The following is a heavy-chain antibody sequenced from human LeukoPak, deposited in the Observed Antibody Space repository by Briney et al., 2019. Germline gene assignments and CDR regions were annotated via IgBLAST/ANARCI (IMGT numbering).Heavy chain of an antibody. CDR3: AKNYGPGNAFYDY. V-gene: IGHV3-23*01. J-gene: IGHJ4*02. CDR1: GFSFSTYA. D-gene: IGHD3-10*01. CDR2: IDGSGRCI. Sequence: GGSLRLSCAASGFSFSTYAMTWVRQAPGRGLEWVSAIDGSGRCIYYRDSVQGRFTNSRDNSKNTLFLQMNSLTAEDSAVYYCAKNYGPGNAFYDYWGQGVLVTVSS.